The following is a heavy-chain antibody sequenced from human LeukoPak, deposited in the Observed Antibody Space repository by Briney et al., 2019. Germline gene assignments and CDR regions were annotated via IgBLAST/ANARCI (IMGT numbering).Heavy chain of an antibody. CDR1: GGPISRGHDL. V-gene: IGHV4-30-4*01. CDR2: IYYSGST. D-gene: IGHD3-10*01. CDR3: AISSGSLLLLPLDK. Sequence: SETLSLTCTVSGGPISRGHDLCRWIRQPPGKGLEWIGYIYYSGSTYYNPSLKSRVTISLETSKNQFSLKLSSVTAADTSVYYCAISSGSLLLLPLDKWGQGTLVTVSS. J-gene: IGHJ4*02.